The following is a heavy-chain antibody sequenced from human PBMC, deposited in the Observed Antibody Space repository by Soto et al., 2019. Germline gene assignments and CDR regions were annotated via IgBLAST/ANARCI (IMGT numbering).Heavy chain of an antibody. CDR3: ARVRALEIAVRPVDY. CDR1: GFTFSTYA. J-gene: IGHJ4*02. Sequence: GGSLRLSCAASGFTFSTYAMHWVRQAPGKGLEWLAVISYDGNTKYYTDSVKGRFTISRDNSKNTLYLQMNSLRAEDTAIYYCARVRALEIAVRPVDYWGQGTLATVSS. CDR2: ISYDGNTK. V-gene: IGHV3-30-3*01. D-gene: IGHD6-13*01.